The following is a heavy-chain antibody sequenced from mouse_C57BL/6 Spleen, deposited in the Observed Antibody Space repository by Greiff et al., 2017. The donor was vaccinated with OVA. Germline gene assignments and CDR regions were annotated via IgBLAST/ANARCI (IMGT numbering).Heavy chain of an antibody. J-gene: IGHJ2*01. CDR2: IDPETGGT. D-gene: IGHD3-3*01. Sequence: QVQLQQSGAELVRPGASVTLSCKASGYTFTDYEMHWVKQTPVHGLEWIGAIDPETGGTAYNQKFKGKAILTADKSSSTAYMELRSLTSEDSAVYYCTRWAGINFDYWGQGTTLTVSS. V-gene: IGHV1-15*01. CDR1: GYTFTDYE. CDR3: TRWAGINFDY.